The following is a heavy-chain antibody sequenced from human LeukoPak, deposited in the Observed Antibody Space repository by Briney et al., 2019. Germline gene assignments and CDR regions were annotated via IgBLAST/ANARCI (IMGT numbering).Heavy chain of an antibody. D-gene: IGHD6-19*01. CDR2: ISSSGGTR. V-gene: IGHV3-48*03. CDR1: GFAFSVYE. Sequence: GGSLRLSCAASGFAFSVYEMYWVRQAPGKGLEWVSYISSSGGTRYYADSVKGRFTISRDNAKNSLYLQMNSLRAEDTAVYYCATLTVASSFDYWGQGTLVTVLS. CDR3: ATLTVASSFDY. J-gene: IGHJ4*02.